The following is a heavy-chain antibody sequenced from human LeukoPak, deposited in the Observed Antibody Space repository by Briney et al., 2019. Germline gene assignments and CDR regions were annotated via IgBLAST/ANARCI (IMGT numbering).Heavy chain of an antibody. D-gene: IGHD1-14*01. J-gene: IGHJ4*02. Sequence: GRSLRLSCAASGFTFSSYAMHWVRQAPGKGLEWVAVISYDGSNKYYADSVKGRFTISRGNSKNTLYLQMNSLRAEDTAVYYCAKDRRFYWGQGTLVTVSS. CDR2: ISYDGSNK. CDR1: GFTFSSYA. V-gene: IGHV3-30-3*01. CDR3: AKDRRFY.